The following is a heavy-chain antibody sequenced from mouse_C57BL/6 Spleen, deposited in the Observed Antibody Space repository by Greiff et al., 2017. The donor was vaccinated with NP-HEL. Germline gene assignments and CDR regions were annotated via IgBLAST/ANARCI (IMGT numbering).Heavy chain of an antibody. V-gene: IGHV1-26*01. Sequence: EVQLQQSGPELVKPGASVKISCKASGYTFTDYYMNWVKQSHGKSLEWIGDINPNNGGTSYNQKFKGKATLTVDKSSSTAYMELRSLTSEDSAVYYCARPPPGFAYWGQGTLVTVSA. CDR2: INPNNGGT. J-gene: IGHJ3*01. CDR1: GYTFTDYY. CDR3: ARPPPGFAY.